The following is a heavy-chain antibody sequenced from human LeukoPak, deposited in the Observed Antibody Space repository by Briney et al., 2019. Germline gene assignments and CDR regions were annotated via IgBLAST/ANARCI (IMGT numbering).Heavy chain of an antibody. CDR1: GYTFTGYG. Sequence: ASVKVSCKASGYTFTGYGIIWVRQAPGQGLEWMGWISPYNGNTNYAQKFQGRVTMTTDTSTTTTYMELRSLRSDDTAVYYCARDLDSGGTTFRALNYWGQGALVTVSS. D-gene: IGHD1-14*01. CDR2: ISPYNGNT. V-gene: IGHV1-18*04. J-gene: IGHJ4*02. CDR3: ARDLDSGGTTFRALNY.